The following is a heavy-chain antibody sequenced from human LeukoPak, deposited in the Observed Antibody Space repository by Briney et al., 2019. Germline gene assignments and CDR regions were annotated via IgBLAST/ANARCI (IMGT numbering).Heavy chain of an antibody. CDR2: ISGSGGST. V-gene: IGHV3-23*01. CDR1: GFTFSSYG. CDR3: ARDSGFVQIVVVPDAFDI. D-gene: IGHD2-2*01. J-gene: IGHJ3*02. Sequence: SGGSLRLSCAASGFTFSSYGMSWVRQAPGKGLEWVSAISGSGGSTYYADSVKGRFTISRDNSKNTLYLQMNSLRAEDTAVYYCARDSGFVQIVVVPDAFDIWGQGTMVTVSS.